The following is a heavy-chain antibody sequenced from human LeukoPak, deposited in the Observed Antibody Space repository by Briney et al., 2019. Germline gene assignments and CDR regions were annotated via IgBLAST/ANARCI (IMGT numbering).Heavy chain of an antibody. V-gene: IGHV3-53*01. D-gene: IGHD1-26*01. Sequence: GGSLRLSCAASGFTVSSNYTGWVRQAPGKGLEWVSVLYDGGSTDYADSVKGRFTISRDNSKNTLYLQMNILRAEDTALYNCAGGRYSSYFDYWGQGTLVTVSS. CDR1: GFTVSSNY. CDR2: LYDGGST. CDR3: AGGRYSSYFDY. J-gene: IGHJ4*02.